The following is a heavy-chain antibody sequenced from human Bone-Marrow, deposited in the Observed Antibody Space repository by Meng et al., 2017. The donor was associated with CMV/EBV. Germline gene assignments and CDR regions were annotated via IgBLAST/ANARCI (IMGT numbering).Heavy chain of an antibody. V-gene: IGHV3-30*02. CDR2: IRYDGSNK. Sequence: GGSLRLCCAASGFTFSCYGMHWVRQAPGKGLEWVAFIRYDGSNKYYADSVKGRFTISRDNSKNTLYLQMNSLRAEDTAVYYCARLTGTMAWNFDYWGQGALVTVSS. J-gene: IGHJ4*02. CDR1: GFTFSCYG. CDR3: ARLTGTMAWNFDY. D-gene: IGHD7-27*01.